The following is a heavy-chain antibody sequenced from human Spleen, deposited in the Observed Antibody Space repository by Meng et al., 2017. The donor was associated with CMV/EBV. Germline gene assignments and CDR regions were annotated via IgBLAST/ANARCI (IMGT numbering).Heavy chain of an antibody. CDR1: GGSVSSGSYY. V-gene: IGHV4-61*01. Sequence: SETLSLTCTVSGGSVSSGSYYWSWIRQPPGKGLEWIGYIYYSGSTNYNPSLKSRVTISVDTSKNQFSLKLSSVTAADTAVYYCARSPPYFIGMVYAIGPFDYWGQGTLVTVSS. CDR3: ARSPPYFIGMVYAIGPFDY. J-gene: IGHJ4*02. CDR2: IYYSGST. D-gene: IGHD2-8*01.